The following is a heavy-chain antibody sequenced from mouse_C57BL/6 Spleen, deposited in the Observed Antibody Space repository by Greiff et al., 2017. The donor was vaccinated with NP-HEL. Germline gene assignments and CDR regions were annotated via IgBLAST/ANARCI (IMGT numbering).Heavy chain of an antibody. V-gene: IGHV1-82*01. CDR3: ARDYAYAMDY. CDR2: IYPGDGDT. Sequence: VQLQQSGPELVKPGASVKISCKASGYAFSSSWMNWVKQRPGKGLDWIGRIYPGDGDTNYNGKFKGKATLTADKSSSTAYMQLSSLTSEDSAVYFCARDYAYAMDYWGQGTSVTVSS. D-gene: IGHD2-4*01. J-gene: IGHJ4*01. CDR1: GYAFSSSW.